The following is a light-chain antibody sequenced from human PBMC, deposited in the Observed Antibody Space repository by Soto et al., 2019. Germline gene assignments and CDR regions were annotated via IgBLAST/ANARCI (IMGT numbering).Light chain of an antibody. CDR1: QSVSSTL. J-gene: IGKJ5*01. Sequence: EIMLTQSPGTLSLSPGERATLSCRASQSVSSTLLAWHQQKPGQAPRLLIYGASNRATGVPDRFSGGGSGTDFTLTISRLEPEDFAVYYCQQRGEWPPGATFGQGTRLEIK. CDR2: GAS. CDR3: QQRGEWPPGAT. V-gene: IGKV3D-20*02.